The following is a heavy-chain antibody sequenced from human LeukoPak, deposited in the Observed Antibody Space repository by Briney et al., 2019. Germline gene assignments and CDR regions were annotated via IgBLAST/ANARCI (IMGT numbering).Heavy chain of an antibody. CDR2: IIPIFGTA. CDR3: ARAMEGRGDHDFDY. CDR1: GGTFSSYA. D-gene: IGHD2-21*02. V-gene: IGHV1-69*05. J-gene: IGHJ4*02. Sequence: ASVKVSCKASGGTFSSYAISWVRQAPGQGLEWMGGIIPIFGTANYAQKFQGRVTITTDESTSTAYMELSSLRSEDTAVYYCARAMEGRGDHDFDYWGQGTLVTVSS.